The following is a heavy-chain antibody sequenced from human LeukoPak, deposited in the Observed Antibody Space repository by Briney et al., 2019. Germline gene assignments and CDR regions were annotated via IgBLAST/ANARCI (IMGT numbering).Heavy chain of an antibody. J-gene: IGHJ6*02. Sequence: GRSLRLSCAASGFTFDDYAMHWVRQAPGKGLEWVSGISWNSGSIGYADSVKGRFTISRDNAKNSLYLQMNSPRAEDTALYYCASSFGRWGYYYYYGMDVWGQGTTVTVSS. D-gene: IGHD3-16*01. CDR2: ISWNSGSI. CDR3: ASSFGRWGYYYYYGMDV. CDR1: GFTFDDYA. V-gene: IGHV3-9*01.